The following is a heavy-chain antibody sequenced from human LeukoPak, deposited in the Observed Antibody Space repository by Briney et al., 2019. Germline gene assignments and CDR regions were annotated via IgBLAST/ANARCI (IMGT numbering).Heavy chain of an antibody. D-gene: IGHD3-22*01. J-gene: IGHJ4*02. CDR3: AREGGSGYYYFDY. Sequence: PSETLSLTCAVYGGSFSGYYWSWIRQPPGKGLEWIGYIYYSGSTYYNPSLKSRVTISVDTSKNQFSLKLSSVTAADTAVYYCAREGGSGYYYFDYWGQGTLVTVSS. V-gene: IGHV4-30-4*01. CDR1: GGSFSGYY. CDR2: IYYSGST.